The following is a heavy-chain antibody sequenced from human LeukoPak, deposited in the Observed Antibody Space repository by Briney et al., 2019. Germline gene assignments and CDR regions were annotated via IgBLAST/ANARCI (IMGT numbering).Heavy chain of an antibody. D-gene: IGHD3-10*01. CDR1: GFTFSSYA. V-gene: IGHV3-53*01. Sequence: GGSLRLSCAASGFTFSSYAMSWVRQAPGEGLEWVSVIYSGGSTYYADSVKGRFTISRDNSKNTLYLQMNSLRAEDTAVYYCARETMVRSYWGQGTLVTVSS. J-gene: IGHJ4*02. CDR3: ARETMVRSY. CDR2: IYSGGST.